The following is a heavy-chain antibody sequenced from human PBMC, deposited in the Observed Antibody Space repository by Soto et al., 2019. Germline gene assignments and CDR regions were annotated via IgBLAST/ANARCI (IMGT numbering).Heavy chain of an antibody. Sequence: QVQLVQSGAEVKKPGSSVKVSCKASGGTFSSYAISWVRQAPGLRLEWMGGISPIFGTANYPQKFQGRVTITADESTSTAYMELSSLRSEHTAVYYCARDSGGTTVAFGMDVWGQGTTVTVSS. CDR1: GGTFSSYA. CDR3: ARDSGGTTVAFGMDV. D-gene: IGHD4-17*01. CDR2: ISPIFGTA. V-gene: IGHV1-69*01. J-gene: IGHJ6*02.